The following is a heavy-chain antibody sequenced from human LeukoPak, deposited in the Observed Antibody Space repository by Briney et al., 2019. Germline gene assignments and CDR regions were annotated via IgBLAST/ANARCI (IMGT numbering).Heavy chain of an antibody. CDR2: INHSGST. J-gene: IGHJ4*02. V-gene: IGHV4-34*01. CDR3: ARGRKYTYGYTVTELGSGYFDY. Sequence: KSSETLSLTCAVYGGSFSGYYWSWIRQPPGKGLEWIGEINHSGSTNYNPSLKSRVTISVDTSKNRFSLRLTSVTAADTAVYYCARGRKYTYGYTVTELGSGYFDYWGQGTLVTVSS. D-gene: IGHD5-18*01. CDR1: GGSFSGYY.